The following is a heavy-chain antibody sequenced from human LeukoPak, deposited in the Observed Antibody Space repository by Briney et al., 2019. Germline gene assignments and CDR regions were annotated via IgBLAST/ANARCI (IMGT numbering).Heavy chain of an antibody. V-gene: IGHV4-4*09. Sequence: SETLSLTCTVSGGSISSYYWSWIRQPPGKGLEWIGYIYTSGSTNYNPSLKSRVTISVDTSKNQFSLKLSSVTAADTAVYYCARRNGGNSGPFDYWGQGTLVTVSS. CDR2: IYTSGST. CDR1: GGSISSYY. CDR3: ARRNGGNSGPFDY. D-gene: IGHD4-23*01. J-gene: IGHJ4*02.